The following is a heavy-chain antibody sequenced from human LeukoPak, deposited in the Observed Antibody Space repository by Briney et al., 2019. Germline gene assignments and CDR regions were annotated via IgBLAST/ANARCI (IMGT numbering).Heavy chain of an antibody. Sequence: SETLSLTCTVSGGSISSSSYYWGWIRQPPGKGLEWIGSIYYSGSTYYNPSLKSRVTISVDTSKNQFSLKLSSVTAADTAVYYCARRATPAFLDYWGQGTLVTVSS. V-gene: IGHV4-39*01. CDR2: IYYSGST. J-gene: IGHJ4*02. D-gene: IGHD1-26*01. CDR3: ARRATPAFLDY. CDR1: GGSISSSSYY.